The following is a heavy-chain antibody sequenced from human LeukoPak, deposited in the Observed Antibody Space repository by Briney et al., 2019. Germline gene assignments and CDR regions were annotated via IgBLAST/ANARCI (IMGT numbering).Heavy chain of an antibody. D-gene: IGHD6-19*01. J-gene: IGHJ4*02. CDR1: GFTFDDYA. Sequence: GGSLRLSCAASGFTFDDYAMHWVRQAPGKGLEWVSLISGDGGSTYYADSVKGRFTISRDNTKNSLYLQMNSLRTEDPALYYCAKDVMAGGCPDYWGQGTLVAVSS. CDR2: ISGDGGST. CDR3: AKDVMAGGCPDY. V-gene: IGHV3-43*02.